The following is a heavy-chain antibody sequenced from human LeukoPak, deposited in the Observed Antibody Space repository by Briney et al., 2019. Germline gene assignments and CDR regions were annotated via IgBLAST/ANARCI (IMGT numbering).Heavy chain of an antibody. V-gene: IGHV3-30*02. J-gene: IGHJ4*02. CDR2: IRSDGSDK. CDR3: AREVPNVDYFDY. CDR1: GFTLDNFG. Sequence: GGSLRLSCAASGFTLDNFGMHWVRQAPGKGLEWVSFIRSDGSDKYYADSVKGRFTISRDNAKSSLYLQMNSLRAEDTAVYYCAREVPNVDYFDYWGQGTLVTVSS.